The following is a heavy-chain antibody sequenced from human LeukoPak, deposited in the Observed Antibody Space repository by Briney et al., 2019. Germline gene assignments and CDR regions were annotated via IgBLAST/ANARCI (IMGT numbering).Heavy chain of an antibody. D-gene: IGHD3-22*01. Sequence: GGSLRLSCSASGFAFSRFAMTWVRHLPGKGLDWVSTISGNGHQTYYGDSVKGRFSVSIDNSKNILYLQMDSLRADDSALYYCAKDANYYDISGFFIPFDYWGQGTLVTVSS. CDR1: GFAFSRFA. CDR2: ISGNGHQT. CDR3: AKDANYYDISGFFIPFDY. V-gene: IGHV3-23*01. J-gene: IGHJ4*02.